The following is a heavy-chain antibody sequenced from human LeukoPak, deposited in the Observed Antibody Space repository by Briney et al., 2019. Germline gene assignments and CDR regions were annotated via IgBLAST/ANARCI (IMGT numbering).Heavy chain of an antibody. V-gene: IGHV4-4*07. J-gene: IGHJ3*02. CDR1: GGSISSYY. CDR3: ARDYDSNGYPGPGAFDI. Sequence: SETLSLTRTVSGGSISSYYWSWIRQPAGKGLEWIGRIYTSGSTNYNPSLKSRVTMSVDTSKNQFSLKLSSVTAADTAVYYCARDYDSNGYPGPGAFDIWGQGTMVTVTS. CDR2: IYTSGST. D-gene: IGHD3-22*01.